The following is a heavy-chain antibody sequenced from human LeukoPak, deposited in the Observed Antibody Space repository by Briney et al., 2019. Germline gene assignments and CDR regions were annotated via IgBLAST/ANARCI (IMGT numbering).Heavy chain of an antibody. Sequence: ASVKVSCKASGYTFSSYGISWVRQAPGQGLEWMGWISAYNGNINYIRKFQGRVTMTTDTSTSTAYMELRSLRSDDTAVYYCAREHGSGSYYNPVGFDYWGQGTLVTVSS. D-gene: IGHD3-10*01. CDR1: GYTFSSYG. V-gene: IGHV1-18*01. J-gene: IGHJ4*02. CDR2: ISAYNGNI. CDR3: AREHGSGSYYNPVGFDY.